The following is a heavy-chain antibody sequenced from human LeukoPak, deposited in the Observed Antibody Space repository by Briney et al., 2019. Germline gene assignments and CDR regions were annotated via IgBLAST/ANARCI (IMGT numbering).Heavy chain of an antibody. D-gene: IGHD3-22*01. CDR2: INHSGST. Sequence: SETLSLTCAVYGGSFSGYYWSWIRQPPGKGLEWIGEINHSGSTNYNPSLKSRVTISVDTSKNQFSLKLSSVTAADTAVYYYARGGSYYYDSSGYWAFYYYYYMDVWGKGTTVTVSS. CDR3: ARGGSYYYDSSGYWAFYYYYYMDV. J-gene: IGHJ6*03. V-gene: IGHV4-34*01. CDR1: GGSFSGYY.